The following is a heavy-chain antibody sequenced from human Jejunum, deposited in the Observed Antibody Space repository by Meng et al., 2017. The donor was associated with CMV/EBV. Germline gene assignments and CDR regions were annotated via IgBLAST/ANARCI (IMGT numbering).Heavy chain of an antibody. Sequence: AGFAFSSHGMQGVRQAPGKRLNWMAVISYDGSKRYYADSVEGRFTISRDNSKNTLYLQMNSLRGEDTAVYYCAREPVDIVTRFDYWGQGTLVTVSS. V-gene: IGHV3-30*01. J-gene: IGHJ4*01. D-gene: IGHD5-12*01. CDR2: ISYDGSKR. CDR1: GFAFSSHG. CDR3: AREPVDIVTRFDY.